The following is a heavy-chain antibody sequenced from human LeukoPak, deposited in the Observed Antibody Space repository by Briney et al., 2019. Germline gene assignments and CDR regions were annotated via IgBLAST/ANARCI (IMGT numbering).Heavy chain of an antibody. J-gene: IGHJ4*02. Sequence: GGSLRLSCAASGFTFSSYAMSWVRQAPGKGLEWVSAISGSGGSTYYADSVKGRFTISRDNSKNTLYLQMNSLRAEDTAVYYCAKDPLDYDDILTGYHYFDYWGQGTLVTVSS. V-gene: IGHV3-23*01. CDR2: ISGSGGST. D-gene: IGHD3-9*01. CDR1: GFTFSSYA. CDR3: AKDPLDYDDILTGYHYFDY.